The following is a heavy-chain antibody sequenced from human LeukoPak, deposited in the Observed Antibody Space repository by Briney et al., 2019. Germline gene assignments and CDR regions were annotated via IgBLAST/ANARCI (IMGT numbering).Heavy chain of an antibody. CDR1: GYTFTSYG. D-gene: IGHD5-12*01. J-gene: IGHJ4*02. V-gene: IGHV1-18*01. CDR3: ARDRPDIVATTYYFDY. Sequence: ASVTVSFKASGYTFTSYGISWVRQAPGQGREWMGWISTYNGNTNYAQKVQGRVTMTTDTSTSTAYMELRSLRSDDTAVYYCARDRPDIVATTYYFDYWGQGTLVTVSS. CDR2: ISTYNGNT.